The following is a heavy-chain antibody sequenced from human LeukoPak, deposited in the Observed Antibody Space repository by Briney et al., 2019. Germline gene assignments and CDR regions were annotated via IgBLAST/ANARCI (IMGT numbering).Heavy chain of an antibody. CDR3: ARDVRFIAAAGRFDH. Sequence: GGSLRLSCAASGFTFGSHAMTWVRQAPGKGLEWVSSIYGSGKITYYADSVKGRFTISRDNSKSTLYLLMNSLRAEDTAIYFCARDVRFIAAAGRFDHWGQGTLVSVSS. CDR1: GFTFGSHA. J-gene: IGHJ4*02. D-gene: IGHD6-25*01. CDR2: IYGSGKIT. V-gene: IGHV3-23*05.